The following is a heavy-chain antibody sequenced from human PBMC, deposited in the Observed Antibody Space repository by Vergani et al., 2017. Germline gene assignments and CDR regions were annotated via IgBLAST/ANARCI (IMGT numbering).Heavy chain of an antibody. J-gene: IGHJ5*02. CDR3: AGWSLSASGSHFDD. V-gene: IGHV4-59*01. Sequence: QVQLQESGPGLVKPSETLSLTCTVSGGSISSYYWSWVRQPPGKGLEWVGYIYDGGSTSYNPSLKSRVTISVDRSKNQFSLSLSSVTAADTAVYSCAGWSLSASGSHFDDWGQGTLVTVSS. CDR2: IYDGGST. CDR1: GGSISSYY. D-gene: IGHD3-10*01.